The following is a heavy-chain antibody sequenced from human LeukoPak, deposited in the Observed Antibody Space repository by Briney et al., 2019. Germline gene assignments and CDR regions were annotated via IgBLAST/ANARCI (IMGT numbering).Heavy chain of an antibody. V-gene: IGHV1-2*02. Sequence: ASVKVSCKASGYTFTGYYMHWVRQAPGQGLEWMGWINPNSGGTNYAQKFQGRVTMARDTSTSTVYMELSSLRCEDTAVYYCARERNSSGWSYWGQGTLVTVSS. CDR3: ARERNSSGWSY. D-gene: IGHD6-19*01. CDR1: GYTFTGYY. J-gene: IGHJ4*02. CDR2: INPNSGGT.